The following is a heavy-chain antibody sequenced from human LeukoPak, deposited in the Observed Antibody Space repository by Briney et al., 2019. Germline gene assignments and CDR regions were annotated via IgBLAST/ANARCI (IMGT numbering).Heavy chain of an antibody. D-gene: IGHD6-13*01. CDR1: GFTFGDYA. J-gene: IGHJ4*02. CDR3: TSSSSSWGGSVDY. CDR2: IRSKAYGGTT. Sequence: GGSLRLSCTASGFTFGDYAMSWVRQAPGKGLEWVGFIRSKAYGGTTEYAASVKGRFTISRDDSKSIAYLQMNSLKTEDTAVYYCTSSSSSWGGSVDYWGQGTLVTVSS. V-gene: IGHV3-49*04.